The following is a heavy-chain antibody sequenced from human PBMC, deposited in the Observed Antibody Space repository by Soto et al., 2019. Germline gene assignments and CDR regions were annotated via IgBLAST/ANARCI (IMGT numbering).Heavy chain of an antibody. D-gene: IGHD2-8*01. CDR2: IKKDGSRT. Sequence: EAQLVESGGGLVQPGGSLRLSCEASGFSLGSYWMTWVRQAPGKGLEWVANIKKDGSRTSYLDSVRGRFTISRDNAGNSLSLQMDSLRAEDTGLYFCARDVSPGTSTLYLEAFDIWGQGTMVTVSS. V-gene: IGHV3-7*05. CDR3: ARDVSPGTSTLYLEAFDI. CDR1: GFSLGSYW. J-gene: IGHJ3*02.